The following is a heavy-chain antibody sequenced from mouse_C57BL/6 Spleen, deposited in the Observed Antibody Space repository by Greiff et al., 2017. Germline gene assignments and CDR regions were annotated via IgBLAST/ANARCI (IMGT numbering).Heavy chain of an antibody. Sequence: DVKLQESGGGLVKPGGSLKLSCAASGFTFSSYAMSWVRQTPEKRLEWVATISDGGSYTYYPDNVKGRFTISRDNAKNNLYLQMSHLKSEDTAMYYCARDRDYGSSYEAMDYWGQGTSVTVSS. J-gene: IGHJ4*01. CDR1: GFTFSSYA. CDR2: ISDGGSYT. CDR3: ARDRDYGSSYEAMDY. V-gene: IGHV5-4*01. D-gene: IGHD1-1*01.